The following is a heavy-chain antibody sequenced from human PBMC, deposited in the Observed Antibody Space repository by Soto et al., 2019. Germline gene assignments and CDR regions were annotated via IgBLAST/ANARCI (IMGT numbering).Heavy chain of an antibody. Sequence: ASVTVSCKASGYTFTSYGISWVRQAPGQGLEWMGWISAYNGNTNYAQKLQGRVTMTTDTSTSTAYMELRSLRSDDTAVYYCARGSPMVRGVSMPPYYMDVWGKGTTVTVSS. CDR2: ISAYNGNT. CDR1: GYTFTSYG. D-gene: IGHD3-10*01. J-gene: IGHJ6*03. V-gene: IGHV1-18*01. CDR3: ARGSPMVRGVSMPPYYMDV.